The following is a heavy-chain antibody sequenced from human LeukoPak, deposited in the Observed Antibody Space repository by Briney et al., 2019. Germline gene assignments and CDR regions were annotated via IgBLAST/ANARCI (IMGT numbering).Heavy chain of an antibody. CDR3: TRGFPYDDPTEGYYYLMDV. CDR1: GFTFSSYN. Sequence: GGSLRLSCAASGFTFSSYNIHWVRQAPGKGLEWLSVISYDGTNKYYADSVKGRFTISRDNSMNMLYVQINSLRPEDTAVYYCTRGFPYDDPTEGYYYLMDVWGQGTTVTVSS. CDR2: ISYDGTNK. D-gene: IGHD4-17*01. V-gene: IGHV3-30-3*01. J-gene: IGHJ6*02.